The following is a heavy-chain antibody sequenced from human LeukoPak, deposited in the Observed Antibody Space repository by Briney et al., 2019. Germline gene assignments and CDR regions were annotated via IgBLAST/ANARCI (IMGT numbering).Heavy chain of an antibody. Sequence: GGSLRLSCAASGFTFDDYTMHWVRQPPGKGLGWVSHITWDGGDTDYADSVKGRFIISRDNSKNSLFLQMNSLTTEDTAFYYCAKEGTTQGEFDYWGQGTLVTVSS. CDR2: ITWDGGDT. CDR1: GFTFDDYT. J-gene: IGHJ4*02. CDR3: AKEGTTQGEFDY. V-gene: IGHV3-43*01. D-gene: IGHD2/OR15-2a*01.